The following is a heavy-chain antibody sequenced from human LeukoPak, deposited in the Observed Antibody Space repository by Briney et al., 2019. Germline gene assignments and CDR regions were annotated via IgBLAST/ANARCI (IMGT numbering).Heavy chain of an antibody. J-gene: IGHJ4*02. V-gene: IGHV3-30*18. Sequence: SLRLSCAAPGLTFRNYGMHWVRQAPAKALEWVPVISYVGINKYYPDSVQGPFTMSRDNSKNTLYLQMNSLGAEDTPVYYCAKDWRAWSIQYYFDYWGEGGLVSDCS. CDR3: AKDWRAWSIQYYFDY. CDR2: ISYVGINK. CDR1: GLTFRNYG.